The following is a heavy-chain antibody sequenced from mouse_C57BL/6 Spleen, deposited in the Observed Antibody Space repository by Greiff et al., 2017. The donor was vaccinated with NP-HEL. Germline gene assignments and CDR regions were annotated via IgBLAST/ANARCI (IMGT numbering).Heavy chain of an antibody. J-gene: IGHJ4*01. D-gene: IGHD1-1*01. CDR2: FYPGSGSI. CDR3: ARHEGGYYGSSHYAMDY. CDR1: GYTFTEYT. V-gene: IGHV1-62-2*01. Sequence: QVQLKQSGAELVKPGASVKLSCKASGYTFTEYTIHWVKQRSGQGLEWIGWFYPGSGSIKYNEKFKDKATLTADKSSSTVYMELSRLTSEDSAVYFCARHEGGYYGSSHYAMDYWGQGTSVTVSS.